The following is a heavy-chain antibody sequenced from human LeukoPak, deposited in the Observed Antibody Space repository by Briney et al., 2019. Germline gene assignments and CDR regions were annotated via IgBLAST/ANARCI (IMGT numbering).Heavy chain of an antibody. CDR3: ARGYLVGATTPPFDY. J-gene: IGHJ4*02. Sequence: ASVKVSCKVSTYTLTELSIHWVRQAPGKGLEWMGGFDPEHGETIYAQKFQGRVTITADESTSTAYMELSSLRSEDTAVYYCARGYLVGATTPPFDYWGQGTLVTVSS. D-gene: IGHD1-26*01. CDR2: FDPEHGET. CDR1: TYTLTELS. V-gene: IGHV1-24*01.